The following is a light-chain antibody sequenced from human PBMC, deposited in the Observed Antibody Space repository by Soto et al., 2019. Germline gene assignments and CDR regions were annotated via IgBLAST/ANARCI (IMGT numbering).Light chain of an antibody. J-gene: IGKJ1*01. CDR1: QSISSY. V-gene: IGKV1-39*01. CDR2: AAS. Sequence: DIQMTLSPSSLSSSVGDTFTITCRASQSISSYLNWYQQKAGLAPKLLIYAASSLQSGVPSRFSGSGSWTDFTLTISSLQAEDFATYYCQQNYSTPPTFGQGTKVDIK. CDR3: QQNYSTPPT.